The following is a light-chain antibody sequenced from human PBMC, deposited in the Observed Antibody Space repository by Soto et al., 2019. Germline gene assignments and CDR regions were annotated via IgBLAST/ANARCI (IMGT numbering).Light chain of an antibody. CDR3: LQDHNYPYT. J-gene: IGKJ2*01. CDR2: EVS. Sequence: IQMTQSPSSLSAFVGDSVTITCRASQSISSYLNWYQQKPGKAPTLLIYEVSRLQSGVPSRFSGSGSGTDFTLTITSLQPEDFATYYCLQDHNYPYTFGQGTKLEIK. V-gene: IGKV1-6*02. CDR1: QSISSY.